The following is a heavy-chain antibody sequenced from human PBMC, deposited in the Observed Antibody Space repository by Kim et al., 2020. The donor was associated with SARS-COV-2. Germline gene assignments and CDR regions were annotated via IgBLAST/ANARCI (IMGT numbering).Heavy chain of an antibody. CDR1: GGSISSYY. CDR3: ARGTNWFDP. J-gene: IGHJ5*02. CDR2: IYYSGST. V-gene: IGHV4-59*13. Sequence: SETLSLTCTVSGGSISSYYWSWIRQPPGKGLEWIGYIYYSGSTNYNPSLKSRVTISVDTSKNQFSLKLSSVTAADTAVYYCARGTNWFDPWGQGTLVTVSS.